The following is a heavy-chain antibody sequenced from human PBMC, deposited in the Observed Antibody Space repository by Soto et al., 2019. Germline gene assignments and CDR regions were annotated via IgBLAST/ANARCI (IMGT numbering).Heavy chain of an antibody. CDR3: GRQAALWEKVDF. V-gene: IGHV3-74*01. D-gene: IGHD3-10*01. Sequence: GGSLRLSCVVSGFTFAKYWMHWVRQAPGKGLVWVARIETDGTTQTYADSVEGRFTISRDNAKNTLYLHMNSLRAEDTAVYYCGRQAALWEKVDFRGHGTPVTVST. J-gene: IGHJ1*01. CDR1: GFTFAKYW. CDR2: IETDGTTQ.